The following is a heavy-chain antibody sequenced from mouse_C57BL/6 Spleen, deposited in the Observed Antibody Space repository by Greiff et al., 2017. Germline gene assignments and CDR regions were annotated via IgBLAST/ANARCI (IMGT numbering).Heavy chain of an antibody. CDR2: IDPETGGT. J-gene: IGHJ2*01. CDR3: TRRDHYCSRGGFYY. V-gene: IGHV1-15*01. D-gene: IGHD1-1*01. CDR1: GYTFTDYE. Sequence: VQLQQSGAELVRPGASVTLSCKASGYTFTDYEMHWVKQTPVHGLEWIGAIDPETGGTAYNQKFKGKAILTADKSSSTAYMELRSLTSEDSAVYYCTRRDHYCSRGGFYYWGQGTTLTVSS.